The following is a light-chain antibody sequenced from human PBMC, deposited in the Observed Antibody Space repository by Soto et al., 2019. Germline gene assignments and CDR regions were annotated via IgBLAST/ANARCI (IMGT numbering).Light chain of an antibody. CDR2: SNN. V-gene: IGLV1-44*01. Sequence: QSVLTQSPSASGTPGQRVTISCSGSSSNIGSNSVNWYQQLPGTAPKLFIYSNNQRPSGVPDRFSGSKSGTSASLAISGLQSEDGADYSCAAWDDTLNGYVFGTGTKVTVL. CDR1: SSNIGSNS. J-gene: IGLJ1*01. CDR3: AAWDDTLNGYV.